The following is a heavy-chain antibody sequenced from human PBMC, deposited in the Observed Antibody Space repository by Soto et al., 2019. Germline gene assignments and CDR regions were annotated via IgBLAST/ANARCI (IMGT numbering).Heavy chain of an antibody. CDR1: GFTFSSYA. CDR3: ARAVAYYYGSGSHTGRYDY. CDR2: ISYDGSNK. V-gene: IGHV3-30-3*01. J-gene: IGHJ4*02. Sequence: GGSLRLSCAASGFTFSSYAMHWVRQAPGKGLEWVAVISYDGSNKYYADSVKGRFTIPRDNSKNTLYLQMNSLRAEDTAVYYCARAVAYYYGSGSHTGRYDYWGQGTLVTVSS. D-gene: IGHD3-10*01.